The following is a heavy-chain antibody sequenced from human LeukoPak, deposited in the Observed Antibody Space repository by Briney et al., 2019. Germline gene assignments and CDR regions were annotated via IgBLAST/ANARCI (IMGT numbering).Heavy chain of an antibody. CDR1: GFTFSSYE. J-gene: IGHJ4*02. Sequence: PGGSLRLSCAASGFTFSSYEMNWVRQTPGKGLECLSYISTSGSMIQYADSVKGRFTISRDDAKNSLYLQMNSLRAEDTGVYHCVRDATETQMGWVYFDYWGQGTLVTVSS. D-gene: IGHD2-15*01. V-gene: IGHV3-48*03. CDR2: ISTSGSMI. CDR3: VRDATETQMGWVYFDY.